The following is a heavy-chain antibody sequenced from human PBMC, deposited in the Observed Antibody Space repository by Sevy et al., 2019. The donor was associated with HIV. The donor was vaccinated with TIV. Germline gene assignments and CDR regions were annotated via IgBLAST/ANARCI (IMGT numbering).Heavy chain of an antibody. Sequence: SETLSLTCTVSGGSISSGDYYWSWIRQPPGKGLEWIGYIYYSGSTYYNPSLKSRVTISVDTSKNQFSLKLSSLTAADTAVYYCAREAIFGVGPFDYWGQGTLVTVSS. CDR3: AREAIFGVGPFDY. CDR1: GGSISSGDYY. CDR2: IYYSGST. D-gene: IGHD3-3*01. J-gene: IGHJ4*02. V-gene: IGHV4-30-4*01.